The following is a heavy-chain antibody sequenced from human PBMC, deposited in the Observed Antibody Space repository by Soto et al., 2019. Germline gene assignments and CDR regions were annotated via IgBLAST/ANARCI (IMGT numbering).Heavy chain of an antibody. CDR2: IYHSGST. Sequence: LSLTCAVSGGSISSGGYSWSWIRQPPGKGLEWIGYIYHSGSTYYNPSLKSRVTISVDRSKNQFSLKLSSVTAADTAVYYCARVRIGGPSGYSRAHYFDYWGQGTLVTVSS. J-gene: IGHJ4*02. CDR1: GGSISSGGYS. D-gene: IGHD3-3*01. V-gene: IGHV4-30-2*01. CDR3: ARVRIGGPSGYSRAHYFDY.